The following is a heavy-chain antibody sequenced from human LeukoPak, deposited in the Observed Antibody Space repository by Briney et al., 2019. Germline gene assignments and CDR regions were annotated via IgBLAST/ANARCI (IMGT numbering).Heavy chain of an antibody. CDR2: INPNSGGT. CDR3: ARDRADYDILTGYIYYVMDV. D-gene: IGHD3-9*01. Sequence: ASVKVSCKACGYTFTGYYMYWVRQAPGQGLEWMGWINPNSGGTNYAQKFQGRVTMTRDTSISTAYMELSRLRSDDTAVYYCARDRADYDILTGYIYYVMDVWVQGTTVTVSS. CDR1: GYTFTGYY. J-gene: IGHJ6*01. V-gene: IGHV1-2*02.